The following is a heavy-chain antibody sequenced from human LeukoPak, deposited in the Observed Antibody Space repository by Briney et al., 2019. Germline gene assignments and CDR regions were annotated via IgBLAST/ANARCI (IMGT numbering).Heavy chain of an antibody. V-gene: IGHV4-39*02. CDR1: GGSISSSSYY. D-gene: IGHD4-17*01. CDR2: IYYSGST. CDR3: ARDYGFDYFDY. J-gene: IGHJ4*02. Sequence: SETLSLTCTVSGGSISSSSYYWGWIRQPPGKGREWIGSIYYSGSTYYNPSLKSRVTTSVDTSKNQFSLKLSSVTAADTAVYYCARDYGFDYFDYWGQGTPVTVSS.